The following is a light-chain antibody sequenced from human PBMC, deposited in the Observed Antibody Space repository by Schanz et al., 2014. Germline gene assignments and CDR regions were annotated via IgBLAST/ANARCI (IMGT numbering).Light chain of an antibody. CDR2: SNN. J-gene: IGLJ3*02. Sequence: QSVLTQPPSASGPPGQRVTISCSGSSSNIGSNTVNWYQQLPGTAPKLLIYSNNQRPSGVPDRFSGSKSGTSASLAISGLRSEDEADYYCSTWDDSLTGPVFGGGTKLTVL. CDR3: STWDDSLTGPV. CDR1: SSNIGSNT. V-gene: IGLV1-44*01.